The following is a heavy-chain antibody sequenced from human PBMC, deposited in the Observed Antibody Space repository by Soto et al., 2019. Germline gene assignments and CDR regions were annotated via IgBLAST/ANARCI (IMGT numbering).Heavy chain of an antibody. D-gene: IGHD4-17*01. V-gene: IGHV3-21*01. CDR2: ISSSSSYI. J-gene: IGHJ6*02. CDR3: ARGPRTTVTTIYYYYGMDV. CDR1: GFTFSSYS. Sequence: PGGSLRLSCAASGFTFSSYSMNSVRQAPGKGLEWVSSISSSSSYIYYADSVKGRFTISRDNAKNSLYLQMNSLRAEDTAVYYCARGPRTTVTTIYYYYGMDVWGQGTTVTVSS.